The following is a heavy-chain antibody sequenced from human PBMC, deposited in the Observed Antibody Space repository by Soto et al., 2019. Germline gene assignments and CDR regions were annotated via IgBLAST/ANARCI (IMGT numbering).Heavy chain of an antibody. Sequence: QTRSVTCGISGYSVPSNRAAWTWIRHSAPIGLDWLGRTYYRSKWYNDYAVSVKSRITINPDTSKNQFSLQLNSVTPEDTAVYYCARGGNVLRFLEDYGMDVWGQGPTVTVSS. J-gene: IGHJ6*02. CDR3: ARGGNVLRFLEDYGMDV. V-gene: IGHV6-1*01. D-gene: IGHD3-3*01. CDR2: TYYRSKWYN. CDR1: GYSVPSNRAA.